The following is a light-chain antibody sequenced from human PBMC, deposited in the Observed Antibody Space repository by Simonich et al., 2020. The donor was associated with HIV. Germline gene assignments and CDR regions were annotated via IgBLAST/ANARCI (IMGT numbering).Light chain of an antibody. Sequence: EIVMTQSPATLSVSPGERATLSCRASQSVSSNLAWYQQKPGQAPRLLLYGASTRATGIPARFSGSGSGTELTLTISSLQSEDFAVYYCQQYNNWPRTFGQGTKVEIK. J-gene: IGKJ1*01. CDR3: QQYNNWPRT. CDR1: QSVSSN. V-gene: IGKV3-15*01. CDR2: GAS.